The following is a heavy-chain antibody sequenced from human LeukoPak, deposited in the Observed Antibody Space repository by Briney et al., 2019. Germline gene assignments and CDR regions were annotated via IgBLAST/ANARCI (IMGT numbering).Heavy chain of an antibody. CDR1: GGSISSGGYY. Sequence: SETLSLTCTVSGGSISSGGYYWSWIRQHPGKGLEWIGYIYYSGSTYYNPSLKSRVTISVDTSKNQFSLKLSSVTAADTAVYYCARNRIHDAFDIWGQGTMVTVSS. D-gene: IGHD2-15*01. CDR3: ARNRIHDAFDI. CDR2: IYYSGST. J-gene: IGHJ3*02. V-gene: IGHV4-31*03.